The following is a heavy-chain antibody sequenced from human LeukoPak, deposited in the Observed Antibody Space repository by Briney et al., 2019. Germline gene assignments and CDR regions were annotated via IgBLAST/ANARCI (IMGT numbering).Heavy chain of an antibody. J-gene: IGHJ4*02. CDR1: GYTFSGYA. V-gene: IGHV7-4-1*02. CDR2: INTNSGNP. D-gene: IGHD1-1*01. CDR3: ARDRGNGFDF. Sequence: ASVKVSCKASGYTFSGYAINWVRQAPGQGLEWMGWINTNSGNPTYAQTFTGRFVFSWDTSVSTAYLQISGLKTDDTAVYYCARDRGNGFDFWGQGTLVTVSS.